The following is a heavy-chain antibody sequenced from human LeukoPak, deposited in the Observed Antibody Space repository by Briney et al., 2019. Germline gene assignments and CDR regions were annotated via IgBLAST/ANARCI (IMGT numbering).Heavy chain of an antibody. Sequence: SVKVSCKASGGTFSSYAISWARQAPGQGLEWMGGIIPIFGTANYAQKFQGRVTITTDESTSTAYMELSSLRSEDTAVYYCARGRITIFGAEQKYNWFDPWGQGTLVTVSS. D-gene: IGHD3-3*01. CDR2: IIPIFGTA. CDR3: ARGRITIFGAEQKYNWFDP. V-gene: IGHV1-69*05. J-gene: IGHJ5*02. CDR1: GGTFSSYA.